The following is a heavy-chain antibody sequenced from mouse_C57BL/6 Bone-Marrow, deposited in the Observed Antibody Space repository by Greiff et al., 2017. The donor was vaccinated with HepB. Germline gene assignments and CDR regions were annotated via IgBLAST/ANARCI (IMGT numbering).Heavy chain of an antibody. J-gene: IGHJ3*01. V-gene: IGHV1-69*01. CDR3: ARFGDLGEFAY. Sequence: QVQLQQPGAELVMPGASVKLSCKASGYTFTSYWMHWVKQRPGQGLEWIGEIDPSDSYTNYNQKFKGKSTLTVDKSSSTAYMQLSSLTSEDSAVYYCARFGDLGEFAYWGQGTLVTVSA. D-gene: IGHD2-13*01. CDR1: GYTFTSYW. CDR2: IDPSDSYT.